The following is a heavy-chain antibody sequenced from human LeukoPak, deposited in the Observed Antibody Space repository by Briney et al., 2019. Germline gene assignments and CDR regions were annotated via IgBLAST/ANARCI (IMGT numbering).Heavy chain of an antibody. CDR2: ISGGGGST. V-gene: IGHV3-23*01. CDR3: AKERGILDAFDI. CDR1: GFTFSSYA. J-gene: IGHJ3*02. D-gene: IGHD3-3*01. Sequence: PGGSLRLSCAASGFTFSSYAMSWVRQAPGKGLEWVSVISGGGGSTYYADSVKGRFTISRDNAKNTLYLHMNSVRAEDTAIYYCAKERGILDAFDIWGQGTMVTVSS.